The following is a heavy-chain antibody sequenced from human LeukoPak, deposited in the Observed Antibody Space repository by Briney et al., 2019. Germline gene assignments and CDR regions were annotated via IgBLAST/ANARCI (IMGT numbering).Heavy chain of an antibody. V-gene: IGHV5-51*01. Sequence: GESPNTSCQGSGYLYTRYWIGWVRQMPGKGLGGVGIIYPGDSDTRYSPSFQGPVTISADKSISPACLQWSSLKASDTAMYYCARLVLSGTVVPYWYFDLWGRGTLVTVSS. CDR3: ARLVLSGTVVPYWYFDL. CDR2: IYPGDSDT. J-gene: IGHJ2*01. CDR1: GYLYTRYW. D-gene: IGHD4-23*01.